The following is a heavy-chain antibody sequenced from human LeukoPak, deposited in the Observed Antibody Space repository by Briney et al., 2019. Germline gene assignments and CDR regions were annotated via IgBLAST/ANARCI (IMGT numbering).Heavy chain of an antibody. V-gene: IGHV3-9*01. CDR1: GFTFDDYA. J-gene: IGHJ4*02. D-gene: IGHD6-19*01. Sequence: GGSLRLSYAASGFTFDDYAMYWVRQAPGKGLEWVSGISWNSGHIGYADSVRGRFTISRDNAKNSLYLQMNSLRAEDTALYYCVKDNGGWHGGFDYWGQGTLVTVSS. CDR3: VKDNGGWHGGFDY. CDR2: ISWNSGHI.